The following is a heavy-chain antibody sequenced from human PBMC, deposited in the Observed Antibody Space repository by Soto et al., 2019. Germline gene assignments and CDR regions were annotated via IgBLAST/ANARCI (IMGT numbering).Heavy chain of an antibody. D-gene: IGHD2-21*02. CDR1: GGSISSSSYY. J-gene: IGHJ5*02. CDR2: IYYSGST. CDR3: ARLVVVTAIQGWFDP. V-gene: IGHV4-39*01. Sequence: QLQLQESGPGLVKPSETLSLTCTVSGGSISSSSYYWGWIRQPPGKGLEWIGSIYYSGSTYYNPSLKSRVTIYVDTSKNQFSLKLSSVTAADTAVYYCARLVVVTAIQGWFDPWGQGTLVTVSS.